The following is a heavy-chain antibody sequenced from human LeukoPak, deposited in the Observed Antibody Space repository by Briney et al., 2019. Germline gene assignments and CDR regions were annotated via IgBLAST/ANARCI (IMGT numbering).Heavy chain of an antibody. CDR3: ARDRADDDSSGYIYRDFAY. CDR1: GFIFTNYA. V-gene: IGHV3-48*04. J-gene: IGHJ4*02. Sequence: PGGSLRLSCAASGFIFTNYAMHWFRQAPGKGLECVSYISGSGGTIYYADSVKGRFTISRDDAKNLLYLQMNNLRAEDTAVYYCARDRADDDSSGYIYRDFAYWGQGNLVTVSS. D-gene: IGHD3-22*01. CDR2: ISGSGGTI.